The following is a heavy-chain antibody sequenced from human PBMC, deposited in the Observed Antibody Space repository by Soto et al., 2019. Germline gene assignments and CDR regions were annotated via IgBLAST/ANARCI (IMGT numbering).Heavy chain of an antibody. CDR3: ARYCSGGSCYSRYGMDV. CDR1: GGTFSSYA. CDR2: IIPIFGTA. D-gene: IGHD2-15*01. V-gene: IGHV1-69*13. Sequence: SVKVSCKASGGTFSSYAISWVRQAPGQGLEWMGGIIPIFGTANYAQKFQGRVTITADESTSTAYMELSSLRSEDTAVYYCARYCSGGSCYSRYGMDVWGQGTTVTV. J-gene: IGHJ6*02.